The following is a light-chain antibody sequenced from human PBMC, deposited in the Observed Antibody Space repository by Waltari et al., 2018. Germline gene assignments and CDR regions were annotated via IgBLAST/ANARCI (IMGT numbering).Light chain of an antibody. CDR1: QRIRDG. CDR3: LQDFNYPWT. J-gene: IGKJ1*01. CDR2: AAS. Sequence: AIQMTQSPSSLSASIGDRVTITCRASQRIRDGLAWFQQKPGKAPKLLIYAASTSESAVPSRFSGSGSGTEFTLTISSLQPEDFATYYCLQDFNYPWTFGQGTKVEIK. V-gene: IGKV1-6*01.